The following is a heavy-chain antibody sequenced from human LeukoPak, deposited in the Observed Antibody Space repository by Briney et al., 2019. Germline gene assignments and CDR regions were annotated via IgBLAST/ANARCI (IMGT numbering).Heavy chain of an antibody. D-gene: IGHD3-22*01. CDR2: IRSKAHSYAT. Sequence: GGSLRLSCAASGFTFSGSAMHWVRQASGKGLEWVGRIRSKAHSYATAYAASVKGRFTISRDDSKNTAHLQMNSLKTEDTAVYYCTRHGGRDYYDSSEDAFDIWGQGTMAIVSS. J-gene: IGHJ3*02. CDR1: GFTFSGSA. V-gene: IGHV3-73*01. CDR3: TRHGGRDYYDSSEDAFDI.